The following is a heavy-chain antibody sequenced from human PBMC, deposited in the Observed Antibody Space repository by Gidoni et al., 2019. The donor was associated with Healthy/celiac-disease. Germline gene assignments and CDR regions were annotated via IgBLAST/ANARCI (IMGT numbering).Heavy chain of an antibody. CDR2: IRWNSGSI. V-gene: IGHV3-9*01. Sequence: EVQLVESGSGLVQPGRSLRLSCAASGFTFDDYAMHWVRKDPGKGLEWVSGIRWNSGSIGYADSVKGRFTISRDNAKNSLYLQMNSLRAEDTALYYCAKDIWQWLVFRRFSAFDIWGQGTMVTVSS. CDR1: GFTFDDYA. D-gene: IGHD6-19*01. J-gene: IGHJ3*02. CDR3: AKDIWQWLVFRRFSAFDI.